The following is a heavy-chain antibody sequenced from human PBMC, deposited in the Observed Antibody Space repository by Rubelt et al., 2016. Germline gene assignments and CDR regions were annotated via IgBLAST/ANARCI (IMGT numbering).Heavy chain of an antibody. CDR1: GGSFSGYY. Sequence: QLQLQQWGAGLLKPSETLSLTCAVYGGSFSGYYWSWIRQPPGKGLEWIGEINHSGSTNYNPSLKSRVTSSVYTSKNQFSLKLSSVTAADTAVYYCARAASPVLTYYYYYYGMDVWGQGTTVTVSS. V-gene: IGHV4-34*01. CDR2: INHSGST. J-gene: IGHJ6*02. CDR3: ARAASPVLTYYYYYYGMDV. D-gene: IGHD2/OR15-2a*01.